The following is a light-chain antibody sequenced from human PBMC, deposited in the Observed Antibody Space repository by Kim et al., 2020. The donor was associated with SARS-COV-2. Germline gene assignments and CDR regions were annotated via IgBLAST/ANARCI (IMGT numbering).Light chain of an antibody. CDR3: QQGNSIPLT. V-gene: IGKV1-39*01. Sequence: ISSYLSWYQQKPGKAPQLLIFNKSSLQSGVPSRFSGRGYGTDFTLTITSLQVEDFATYFCQQGNSIPLTFGGGTKVDIK. CDR1: ISSY. CDR2: NKS. J-gene: IGKJ4*01.